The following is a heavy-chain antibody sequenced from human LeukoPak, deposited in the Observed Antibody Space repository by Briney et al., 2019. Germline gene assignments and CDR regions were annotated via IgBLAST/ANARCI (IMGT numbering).Heavy chain of an antibody. CDR3: ARDSSFYDFWSGYYRDWFDP. J-gene: IGHJ5*02. D-gene: IGHD3-3*01. CDR2: IYYSGST. Sequence: SETLSLTCTVSGGSISSYYWSWIRQPPGKGLEWIGYIYYSGSTNYNPSLKSRVTISVDTSKNQFSLKLSSVTAADTAVYYCARDSSFYDFWSGYYRDWFDPWGQGTLVTVSS. V-gene: IGHV4-59*12. CDR1: GGSISSYY.